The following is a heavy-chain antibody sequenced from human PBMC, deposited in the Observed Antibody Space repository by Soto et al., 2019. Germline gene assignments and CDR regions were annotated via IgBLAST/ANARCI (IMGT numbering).Heavy chain of an antibody. CDR1: GFTFSDYY. CDR2: ISSSGSTI. J-gene: IGHJ3*02. D-gene: IGHD2-15*01. CDR3: ARGKGGCSGGSCYSAEFAFDI. V-gene: IGHV3-11*01. Sequence: GGSLRLSCAASGFTFSDYYMSWIRQAPGKGLEWVSYISSSGSTIYYADSVKGRFTISRDNAKNSMYLQMNSLRAEDTAVYYCARGKGGCSGGSCYSAEFAFDIWGQGTMVTVSS.